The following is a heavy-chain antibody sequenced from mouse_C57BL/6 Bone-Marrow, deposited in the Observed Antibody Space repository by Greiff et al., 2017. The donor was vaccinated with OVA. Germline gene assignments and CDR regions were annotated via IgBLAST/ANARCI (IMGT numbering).Heavy chain of an antibody. CDR3: ARYSKRYFDV. J-gene: IGHJ1*03. V-gene: IGHV7-3*01. CDR2: IRNKANGYTT. CDR1: GFTFTDYY. Sequence: EVQLVESGGGLVQPGGSLSLSCAASGFTFTDYYMSWVRQPPGKALEWLGFIRNKANGYTTEYSAYVKGRFTISRDNSQSILYLQMNALRAEDSATYYCARYSKRYFDVWGTGTTVTVSS.